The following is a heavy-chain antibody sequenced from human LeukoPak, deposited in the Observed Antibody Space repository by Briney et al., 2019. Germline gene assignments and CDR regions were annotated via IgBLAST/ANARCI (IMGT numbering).Heavy chain of an antibody. CDR1: GFPFSTYA. V-gene: IGHV3-23*01. J-gene: IGHJ4*02. CDR3: VKDGGVYPAWYFQW. CDR2: LSDTGSMI. D-gene: IGHD2/OR15-2a*01. Sequence: PGGSLRLSCAASGFPFSTYAMTWVRQAPGKGLEWVSTLSDTGSMIYYADSVKGRFTISRDNSKNTVYLQMNSLRADDTAVYDCVKDGGVYPAWYFQWWGQGTLVTVSS.